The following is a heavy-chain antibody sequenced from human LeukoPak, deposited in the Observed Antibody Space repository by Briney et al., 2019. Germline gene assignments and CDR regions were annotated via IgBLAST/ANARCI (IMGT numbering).Heavy chain of an antibody. J-gene: IGHJ4*02. CDR2: ISSSSSYI. Sequence: GSLRLSCAASGLTFSSYSMNWVRQAPGKGLEWVSSISSSSSYIYYADSVKGRFTISRDNAKNSLYLQMNSLRAEDTAVYYCARDPGTSLDYWGQGTLVTVSS. CDR1: GLTFSSYS. D-gene: IGHD1-1*01. V-gene: IGHV3-21*01. CDR3: ARDPGTSLDY.